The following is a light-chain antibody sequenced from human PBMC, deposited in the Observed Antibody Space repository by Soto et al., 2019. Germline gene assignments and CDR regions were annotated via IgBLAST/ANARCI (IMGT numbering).Light chain of an antibody. J-gene: IGKJ4*01. CDR2: AAS. CDR1: QSISTY. CDR3: QQSYSIPQLT. V-gene: IGKV1-39*01. Sequence: DIQMTQSPSSLSASVGDRVTITCRASQSISTYLNWYQQKPGKAPRLLIYAASSLQSGVPSRFSGSGSGTDFTLTISSLQPEDFATYYCQQSYSIPQLTFGGGTKVEFK.